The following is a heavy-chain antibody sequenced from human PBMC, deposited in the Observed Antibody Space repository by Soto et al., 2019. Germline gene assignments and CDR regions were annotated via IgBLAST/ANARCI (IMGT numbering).Heavy chain of an antibody. J-gene: IGHJ4*02. CDR3: ARENWFFDY. Sequence: EVHLVESGGGLVQPGGSLRLSCAASGFSFEIYWMGWVRQAPGKGLEWVANINPDGSGEYYLDSVKGRFTISSDNAKNSVYLQMNSLVGDDTAVYYCARENWFFDYWGQGTPVTVSS. CDR1: GFSFEIYW. D-gene: IGHD3-10*01. V-gene: IGHV3-7*01. CDR2: INPDGSGE.